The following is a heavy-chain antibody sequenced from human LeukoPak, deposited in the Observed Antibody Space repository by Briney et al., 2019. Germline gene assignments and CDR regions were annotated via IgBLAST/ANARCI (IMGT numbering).Heavy chain of an antibody. J-gene: IGHJ4*02. CDR3: ARDSGSSSWHSSFVFDY. CDR2: IYSGGST. V-gene: IGHV3-53*01. CDR1: GFTFGSYW. D-gene: IGHD6-13*01. Sequence: PGGSLRLSCAASGFTFGSYWMSWVRQAPGKGLEWVSVIYSGGSTYYADSVKGRFTISRDNSKNTLYLQMNSLRAEDTAVYYCARDSGSSSWHSSFVFDYWGQGTLVTVSS.